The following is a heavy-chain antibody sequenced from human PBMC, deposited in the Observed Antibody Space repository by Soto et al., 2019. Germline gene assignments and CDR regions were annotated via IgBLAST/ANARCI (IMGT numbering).Heavy chain of an antibody. CDR3: ARVKQLPPKRNAVDI. V-gene: IGHV4-59*01. D-gene: IGHD3-10*01. Sequence: PSETLSLTCTVSGGSISSYYWSWIRQPPGKGLEWIGYIYYSGSSGSTNYNPSLKSRVTTSVDTSKNQFSLKLSSVTAADTAVYYCARVKQLPPKRNAVDIWGQGTMVTVSS. CDR1: GGSISSYY. CDR2: IYYSGSSGST. J-gene: IGHJ3*02.